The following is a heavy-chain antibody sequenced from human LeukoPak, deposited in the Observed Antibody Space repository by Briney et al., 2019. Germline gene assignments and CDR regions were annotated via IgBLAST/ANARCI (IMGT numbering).Heavy chain of an antibody. V-gene: IGHV4-59*08. D-gene: IGHD1-1*01. CDR3: AGHQTTWWFAA. CDR1: VGSLSSYY. Sequence: SETLSLTCTVSVGSLSSYYWSWMRQPPGKGLEWMGYIYYSGSTNYNPSLKSRVTIPVDTSKNQFSLKLSTVPAADTPVYYCAGHQTTWWFAAWGQGTLVTVSS. J-gene: IGHJ5*02. CDR2: IYYSGST.